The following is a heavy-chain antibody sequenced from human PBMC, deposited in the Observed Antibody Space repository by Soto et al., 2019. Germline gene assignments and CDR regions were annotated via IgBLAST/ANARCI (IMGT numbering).Heavy chain of an antibody. CDR2: IGTAGDT. J-gene: IGHJ4*02. CDR1: GITLRSYD. Sequence: PGGSLRLSCAASGITLRSYDMHWVRQATGKGLEWVSAIGTAGDTYYAGSVKGRFTISRENAKNSLYLQMNSLRAGDTAVYYCARDRGYGGFDYWGQGTLVTVSS. CDR3: ARDRGYGGFDY. V-gene: IGHV3-13*01. D-gene: IGHD5-18*01.